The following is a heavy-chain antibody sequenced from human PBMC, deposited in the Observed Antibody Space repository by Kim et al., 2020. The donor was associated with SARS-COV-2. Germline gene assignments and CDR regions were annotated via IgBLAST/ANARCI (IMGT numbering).Heavy chain of an antibody. CDR3: ARAARAAAGTLGY. Sequence: GGSLRLSCAASGFTFSSYAMPWVRQAPGKGLEWVAFISYGGSNKYYADSVKGRFTISRDNSKNTLYLQMNSLRAEDTAVYYCARAARAAAGTLGYWGQGTLVTVSS. CDR2: ISYGGSNK. D-gene: IGHD6-13*01. V-gene: IGHV3-30-3*01. J-gene: IGHJ4*02. CDR1: GFTFSSYA.